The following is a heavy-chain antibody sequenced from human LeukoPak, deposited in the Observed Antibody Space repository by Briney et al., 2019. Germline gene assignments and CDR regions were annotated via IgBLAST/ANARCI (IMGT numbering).Heavy chain of an antibody. CDR2: ISSSSSYI. CDR3: ASGLLSDAFDI. V-gene: IGHV3-21*01. CDR1: GFIFSTYS. J-gene: IGHJ3*02. Sequence: GGSLRLSYAASGFIFSTYSMNWVRQAPGKGLEWVSSISSSSSYIYYADSVKGRFTISRDNAKNPLYLQMNSLRAEDTAVYYCASGLLSDAFDIWGQGTMVTVSS. D-gene: IGHD3-10*01.